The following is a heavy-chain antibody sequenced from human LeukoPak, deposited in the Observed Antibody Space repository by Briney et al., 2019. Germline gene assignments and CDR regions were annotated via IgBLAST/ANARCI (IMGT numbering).Heavy chain of an antibody. CDR3: ARQHDYGDFYYFDY. J-gene: IGHJ4*02. D-gene: IGHD4-17*01. V-gene: IGHV4-59*11. Sequence: SETLSLTYTVSGGSISSHYWSWIRQPPGKGLEWIGYIYYSGSTNYNPSLKSRVTISVDTSKNQFSLKLSSVTAADTAVYYCARQHDYGDFYYFDYWGQGTLVTVSS. CDR1: GGSISSHY. CDR2: IYYSGST.